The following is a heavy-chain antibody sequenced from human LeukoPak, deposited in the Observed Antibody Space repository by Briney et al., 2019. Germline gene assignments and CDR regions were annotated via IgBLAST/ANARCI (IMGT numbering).Heavy chain of an antibody. D-gene: IGHD3-22*01. CDR3: ARYYYDSSGYPFDY. CDR2: IYHSGST. J-gene: IGHJ4*02. V-gene: IGHV4-4*02. CDR1: GGSISSSNW. Sequence: SETLSLTCAVSGGSISSSNWWSWVRQPPGKGLEWIGEIYHSGSTNYNPSLKSRVTISVDTSKNQFSLKLSSVTAADTAVYYCARYYYDSSGYPFDYWGQGTLVTVSS.